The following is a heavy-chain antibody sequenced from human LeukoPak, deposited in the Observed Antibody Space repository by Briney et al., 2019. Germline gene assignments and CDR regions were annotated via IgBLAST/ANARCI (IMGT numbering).Heavy chain of an antibody. D-gene: IGHD3-9*01. CDR2: IYNSGST. Sequence: SETLSLTCTVSGGSISSGSYYWSWIRQPAGKGLEWIGRIYNSGSTNYNPSLNSRVTISVDTSKNQFSLKLSSVTAADTAVYYCARARTLYYDILTVWGQGILVTVSS. J-gene: IGHJ4*02. V-gene: IGHV4-61*02. CDR1: GGSISSGSYY. CDR3: ARARTLYYDILTV.